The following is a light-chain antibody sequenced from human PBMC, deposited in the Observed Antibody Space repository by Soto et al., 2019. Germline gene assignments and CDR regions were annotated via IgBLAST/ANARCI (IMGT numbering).Light chain of an antibody. CDR3: LSFDSSLSVV. J-gene: IGLJ2*01. CDR2: GNT. V-gene: IGLV1-40*01. Sequence: QAVVTQPPSVSGAPGHRVTISCTGSSSKIGAGYDVHWYQQLPGRAPKLLIYGNTNRPSGVPDRFSGSKSGTSASLAITGLQAEDEADYYCLSFDSSLSVVFGGGTQLTVL. CDR1: SSKIGAGYD.